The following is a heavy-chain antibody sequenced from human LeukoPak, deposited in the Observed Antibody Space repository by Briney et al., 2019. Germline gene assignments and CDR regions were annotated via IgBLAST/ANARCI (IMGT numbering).Heavy chain of an antibody. V-gene: IGHV3-7*01. Sequence: LSGGSLRLSCAASGFSISRYWMSWVRQAPGKGLEWVASTPEDEHGTFYVDSVQGRFTVSRDNAKNSLHLQMSSLRVEDTAAYFCACLDTRSARPGEPSTYWGQGTLVTVSS. CDR2: TPEDEHGT. D-gene: IGHD6-6*01. J-gene: IGHJ4*02. CDR3: ACLDTRSARPGEPSTY. CDR1: GFSISRYW.